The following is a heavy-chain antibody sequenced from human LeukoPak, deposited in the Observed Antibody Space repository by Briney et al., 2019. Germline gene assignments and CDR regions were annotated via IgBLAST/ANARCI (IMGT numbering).Heavy chain of an antibody. J-gene: IGHJ5*02. CDR1: DTSINTYY. D-gene: IGHD5-18*01. CDR3: ARRGYTYGWGWFDP. V-gene: IGHV4-34*01. CDR2: INHSGST. Sequence: SETLSLTCTVSDTSINTYYWSWIRQPPGKGLEWIGEINHSGSTNYNPSLKSRVTISVDTSKNQFSLKVNSVTAADTAVYYCARRGYTYGWGWFDPWGQGTLVTVSS.